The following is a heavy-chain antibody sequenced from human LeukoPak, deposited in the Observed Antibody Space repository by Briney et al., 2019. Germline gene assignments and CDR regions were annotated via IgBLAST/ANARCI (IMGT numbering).Heavy chain of an antibody. J-gene: IGHJ4*02. CDR2: INHSGST. D-gene: IGHD6-13*01. CDR3: ARFRLKQLVLKGIDY. V-gene: IGHV4-34*01. CDR1: GFTFSSYS. Sequence: PGGSLRLSCAASGFTFSSYSMNWVRQAPGKGLEWIGEINHSGSTNYNPSLKSRVTISVDTSKNQFSLKLSSVTAADTAVYYCARFRLKQLVLKGIDYWGQGTLVTVSS.